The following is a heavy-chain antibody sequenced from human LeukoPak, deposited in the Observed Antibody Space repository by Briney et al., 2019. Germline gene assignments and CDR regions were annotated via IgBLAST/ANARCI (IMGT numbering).Heavy chain of an antibody. CDR1: GFTFSSHS. CDR2: ISPSGDST. D-gene: IGHD2-21*02. J-gene: IGHJ4*02. V-gene: IGHV3-23*01. Sequence: PGGSVRLSCAASGFTFSSHSMSWVRQPPGEGLEWVAAISPSGDSTTYRDSVKGQFTISRGNSRNRLYLQMNTLTVEDTAIYYSARRLLTGGVTDFFDFWGQGALVTVSS. CDR3: ARRLLTGGVTDFFDF.